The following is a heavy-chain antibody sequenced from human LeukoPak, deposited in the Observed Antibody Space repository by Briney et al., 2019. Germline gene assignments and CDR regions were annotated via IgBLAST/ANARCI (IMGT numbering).Heavy chain of an antibody. D-gene: IGHD3-10*01. Sequence: PGGSLRLSCAASGFTFSSYGMHWVRQAPGKRLEWVAVISYDGSNKYYADSVKGRFTISRDNSKNTLYLQMNSLRAEDKAVYYCAKSFPYGELPDYWGQGTLVTVSS. CDR2: ISYDGSNK. CDR3: AKSFPYGELPDY. CDR1: GFTFSSYG. J-gene: IGHJ4*02. V-gene: IGHV3-30*18.